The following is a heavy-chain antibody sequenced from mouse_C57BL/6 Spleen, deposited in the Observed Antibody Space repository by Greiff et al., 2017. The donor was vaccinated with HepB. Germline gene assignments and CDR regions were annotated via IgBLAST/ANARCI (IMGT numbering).Heavy chain of an antibody. CDR3: VRNHYTGWYFDV. J-gene: IGHJ1*03. D-gene: IGHD2-12*01. CDR2: IRSKSNNYAT. Sequence: EVQLVESGGGLVQPKGSLKLSCAASGFSFNTYAMNWVRQAPGKGLEWVARIRSKSNNYATYYADSVKDRFTISRDDSESMLYLQMNNLKTEDTAMYYCVRNHYTGWYFDVWGTGTTVTVSS. V-gene: IGHV10-1*01. CDR1: GFSFNTYA.